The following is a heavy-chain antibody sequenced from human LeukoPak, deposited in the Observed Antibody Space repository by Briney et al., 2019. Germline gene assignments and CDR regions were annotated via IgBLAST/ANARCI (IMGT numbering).Heavy chain of an antibody. Sequence: GGSLRLSCAASGFTFSNYWMGWVRQAPGKGLEWVANIKQDGSEKRYVDPVKGRFTISRDNAKNSLYLQMNSLRAEDTAVYYCARGNCGGDCYHYYFYGMDVWGQGTTVTVSS. V-gene: IGHV3-7*01. CDR2: IKQDGSEK. CDR1: GFTFSNYW. CDR3: ARGNCGGDCYHYYFYGMDV. J-gene: IGHJ6*02. D-gene: IGHD2-21*02.